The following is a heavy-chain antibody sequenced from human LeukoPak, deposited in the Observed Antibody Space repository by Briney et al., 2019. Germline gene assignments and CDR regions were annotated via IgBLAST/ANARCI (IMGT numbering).Heavy chain of an antibody. CDR2: ISYDGSNK. V-gene: IGHV3-30-3*01. J-gene: IGHJ6*02. D-gene: IGHD2-15*01. CDR3: GGGGVGGGGMDV. CDR1: GFTFSSYA. Sequence: PGRSLRLSCAASGFTFSSYAMHWVRQAPGKGLEWVAVISYDGSNKYYAGSVKGRFTISRDNSKNTLYLQMNSLRAEDTAVYYGGGGGVGGGGMDVWGQGTTVTVSS.